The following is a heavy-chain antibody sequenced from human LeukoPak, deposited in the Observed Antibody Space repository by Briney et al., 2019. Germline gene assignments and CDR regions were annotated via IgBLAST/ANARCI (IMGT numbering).Heavy chain of an antibody. Sequence: ETSETLSLTCTVSGGSISSYYWSWIRQPPGKGLEWIGYVYRTGNTKYNPSLESRATISIDTSKNQFSLKLSSVTAADSAVCYCAKSDGSGSYFDYWGQGTLVTVSS. CDR1: GGSISSYY. CDR2: VYRTGNT. V-gene: IGHV4-59*03. J-gene: IGHJ4*02. D-gene: IGHD3-10*01. CDR3: AKSDGSGSYFDY.